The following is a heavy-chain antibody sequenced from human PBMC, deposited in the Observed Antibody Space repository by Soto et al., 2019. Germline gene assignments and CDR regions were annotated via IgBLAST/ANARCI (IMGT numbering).Heavy chain of an antibody. D-gene: IGHD4-17*01. Sequence: QVQLQQWGAGLLKPSETLSLTCAVYGGSFSGYYWSWIRQPPGKGLEWIGEIKHSGSTNYNPSLKTRVTISVDTSKNQFSLKLSSVTAADTAVYYCARVPPHYGGNSPFDYWGQGTLVTVSS. J-gene: IGHJ4*02. CDR2: IKHSGST. CDR1: GGSFSGYY. CDR3: ARVPPHYGGNSPFDY. V-gene: IGHV4-34*01.